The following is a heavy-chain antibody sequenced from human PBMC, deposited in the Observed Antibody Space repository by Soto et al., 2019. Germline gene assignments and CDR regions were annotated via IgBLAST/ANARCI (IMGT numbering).Heavy chain of an antibody. CDR1: GYTFTSYG. V-gene: IGHV1-18*01. CDR2: ISAYNGNT. J-gene: IGHJ5*02. D-gene: IGHD6-19*01. CDR3: ARGGSGLPTSPQNWFDP. Sequence: QVQLVQSGAEVKKPGASVKVSCKASGYTFTSYGISWVRQAPGQGLEWMGWISAYNGNTNYAQKLQGRVTMTTDTATSKAYMELRSLRSDDTAVYYCARGGSGLPTSPQNWFDPWGQGTLVTVSS.